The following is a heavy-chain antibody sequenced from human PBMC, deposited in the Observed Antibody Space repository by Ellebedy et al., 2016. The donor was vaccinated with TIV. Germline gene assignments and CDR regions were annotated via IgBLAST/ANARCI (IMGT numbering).Heavy chain of an antibody. CDR1: GYSFTSYW. D-gene: IGHD3-10*01. CDR3: ATHSFRYSFGSGIFDSFDI. CDR2: IYPGDSDT. V-gene: IGHV5-51*01. Sequence: GESLKISXKGSGYSFTSYWIGWVRQMPGKGLEWMGIIYPGDSDTRYSPSFQGQVTISADKSISTAYLQWSSLKASDTAMYFCATHSFRYSFGSGIFDSFDIWGQGTLVAVSS. J-gene: IGHJ3*02.